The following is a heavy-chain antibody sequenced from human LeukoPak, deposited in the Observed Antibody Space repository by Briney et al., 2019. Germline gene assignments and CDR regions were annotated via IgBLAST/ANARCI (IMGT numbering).Heavy chain of an antibody. V-gene: IGHV3-23*01. D-gene: IGHD6-13*01. CDR2: ISSSGGSK. Sequence: GGSLRLSCAASGFTFSNFAMSWVRQAPGKGLECVSTISSSGGSKFYADSVKGRFTISSDISKKTLYLQMNSLRAEDTAVYYCASSGKLAAAGTIDYWGQGTLVTVSS. CDR3: ASSGKLAAAGTIDY. J-gene: IGHJ4*02. CDR1: GFTFSNFA.